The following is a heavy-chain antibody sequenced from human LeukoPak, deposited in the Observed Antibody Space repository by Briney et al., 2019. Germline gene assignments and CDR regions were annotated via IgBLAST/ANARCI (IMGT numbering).Heavy chain of an antibody. CDR3: ASYSGYDYRFDP. V-gene: IGHV3-66*02. CDR1: GFTFSSYW. D-gene: IGHD5-12*01. CDR2: IYSGGST. J-gene: IGHJ5*02. Sequence: PGGTLRLSCAASGFTFSSYWMSWVRQAPGKGLEWVSVIYSGGSTYYADSVKGRFTISRDNSKNTLYLQMNSLRAEDTAVYYCASYSGYDYRFDPWGQGTLVTVSS.